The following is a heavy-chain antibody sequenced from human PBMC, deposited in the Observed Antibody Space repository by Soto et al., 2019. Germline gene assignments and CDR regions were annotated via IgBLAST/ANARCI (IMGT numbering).Heavy chain of an antibody. Sequence: GASVKVSCKASGYDFTAYDINWVRQASGQGLEWMGWMNPINGATGSARRFQGRVSMTRNTATGTAYLELTSLRSDDTAVYYCGRGPSPRAPACGTPYYYYGMDVWGQGTTLTVSS. D-gene: IGHD2-2*01. V-gene: IGHV1-8*02. CDR3: GRGPSPRAPACGTPYYYYGMDV. CDR2: MNPINGAT. CDR1: GYDFTAYD. J-gene: IGHJ6*02.